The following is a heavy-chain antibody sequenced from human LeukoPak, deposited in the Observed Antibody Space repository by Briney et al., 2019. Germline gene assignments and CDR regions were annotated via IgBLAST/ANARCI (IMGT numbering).Heavy chain of an antibody. CDR1: GGSISSYY. Sequence: KSSETLSLTCTVSGGSISSYYWSWIRQPPGKGLEWIGYIYYSGSTNYNPSLKSRVTMSVDTSKKQFSLSLSSVTAADSAVYYCAAMTTALDHWGQGTLVTVSS. V-gene: IGHV4-59*08. CDR3: AAMTTALDH. J-gene: IGHJ4*02. CDR2: IYYSGST. D-gene: IGHD4-11*01.